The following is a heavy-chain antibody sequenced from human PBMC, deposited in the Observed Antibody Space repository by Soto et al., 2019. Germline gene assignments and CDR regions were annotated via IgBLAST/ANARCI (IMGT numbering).Heavy chain of an antibody. CDR1: GGSFSGYY. V-gene: IGHV4-34*01. Sequence: QVQLQQWGAGLLKPSETLSLTCAVYGGSFSGYYWSWIRQPPGKGLEWIGQINHSGSTNYNPSLKSRLTISVETSNNQFSLKLSSVTAADTAVYSCARFRVSVSGDFDYWGQGTLVTVSS. CDR3: ARFRVSVSGDFDY. J-gene: IGHJ4*02. D-gene: IGHD6-19*01. CDR2: INHSGST.